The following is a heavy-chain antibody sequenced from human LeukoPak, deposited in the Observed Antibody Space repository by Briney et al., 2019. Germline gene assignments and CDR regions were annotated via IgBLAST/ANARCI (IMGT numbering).Heavy chain of an antibody. V-gene: IGHV3-23*01. CDR3: AKDIVSYYDSSGPFDY. D-gene: IGHD3-22*01. CDR2: VSGSGGRT. J-gene: IGHJ4*02. CDR1: GFTFTSYA. Sequence: GGSLRLSCAASGFTFTSYAMSWVRQAPGKGLEWVSAVSGSGGRTYYTSSVQGRFTISRDNAKNSLYLQMNSLRTEDTALYYCAKDIVSYYDSSGPFDYWGQGTLVTVSS.